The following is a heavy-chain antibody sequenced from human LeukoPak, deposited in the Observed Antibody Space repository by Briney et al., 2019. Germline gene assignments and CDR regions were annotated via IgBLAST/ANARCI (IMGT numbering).Heavy chain of an antibody. CDR3: ARGSLGATDAFDI. CDR2: INPSGGST. V-gene: IGHV1-46*01. J-gene: IGHJ3*02. D-gene: IGHD1-26*01. Sequence: ASVKVSCKASGYTFTSYYMHWVRQAPGQGLEWMGIINPSGGSTSYAQKFQGRVTMTRDMSTSTVYMELSSLRSEDPAVYYCARGSLGATDAFDICGQETMVTVFS. CDR1: GYTFTSYY.